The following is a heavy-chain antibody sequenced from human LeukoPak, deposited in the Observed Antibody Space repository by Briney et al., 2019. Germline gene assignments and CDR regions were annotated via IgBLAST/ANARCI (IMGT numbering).Heavy chain of an antibody. CDR1: GGSISSSSYY. Sequence: SETLSLTCTVSGGSISSSSYYWGWIRQPPGKGLEWIGYIYYSGSTNYNPSLKSRVTISVDTSKNQFSLKLSSVTAADTAVYYCARRGDSSSWYELDYWGQGTLVTVSS. CDR3: ARRGDSSSWYELDY. D-gene: IGHD6-13*01. J-gene: IGHJ4*02. CDR2: IYYSGST. V-gene: IGHV4-61*05.